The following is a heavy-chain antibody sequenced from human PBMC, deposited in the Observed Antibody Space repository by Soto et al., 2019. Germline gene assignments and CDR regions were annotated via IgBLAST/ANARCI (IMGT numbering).Heavy chain of an antibody. CDR2: IYHSGST. Sequence: PSETLPLTCTVSGGSISSDYYSCSWILHPPGKGLEWIGYIYHSGSTFYSPSLSSRVTVSIDRSKNQVSLKLRSVTAADTAVYYCARNTAVVGDFFDPWGQGDRVTASS. D-gene: IGHD5-18*01. J-gene: IGHJ5*02. V-gene: IGHV4-30-2*01. CDR1: GGSISSDYYS. CDR3: ARNTAVVGDFFDP.